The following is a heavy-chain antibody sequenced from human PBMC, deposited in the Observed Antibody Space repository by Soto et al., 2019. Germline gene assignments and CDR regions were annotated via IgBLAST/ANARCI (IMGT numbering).Heavy chain of an antibody. Sequence: EVQLLESGGGLVQPGGSLSLSCAASGFTFNNYAMGWVRQAPGKGLEWVSAITDSGDDTYYIDSVKGRFTISRDNSKSTLYLQMNSLRAEDTAIYYCAKLGSSSCSPHYYFDYWGQGTLVTVSS. V-gene: IGHV3-23*01. D-gene: IGHD3-22*01. J-gene: IGHJ4*02. CDR2: ITDSGDDT. CDR3: AKLGSSSCSPHYYFDY. CDR1: GFTFNNYA.